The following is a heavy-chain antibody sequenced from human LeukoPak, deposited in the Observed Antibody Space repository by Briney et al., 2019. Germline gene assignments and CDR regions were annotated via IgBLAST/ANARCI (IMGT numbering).Heavy chain of an antibody. J-gene: IGHJ4*02. CDR1: GFTFDNYG. D-gene: IGHD2-15*01. Sequence: GGSLRLSCAASGFTFDNYGMHWVRQAPGKGLEWLAFIQYDGSNKYYADSVKGQFTISRDNSKNTLYLQMNSLRPEDTAVYYCAKGGEYCRGGSCYDYWGQGALVTVSS. CDR2: IQYDGSNK. CDR3: AKGGEYCRGGSCYDY. V-gene: IGHV3-30*02.